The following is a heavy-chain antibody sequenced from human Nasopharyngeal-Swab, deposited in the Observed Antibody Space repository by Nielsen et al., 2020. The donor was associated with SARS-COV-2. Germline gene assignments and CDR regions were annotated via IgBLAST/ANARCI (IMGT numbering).Heavy chain of an antibody. CDR3: ARARVVVPAANNWFDP. J-gene: IGHJ5*02. CDR1: GGSISSGGYY. D-gene: IGHD2-2*01. Sequence: SKTLSLTCTVSGGSISSGGYYWSWIRQHPGKGLEWIGYIYYSGSTYYNPSLKSRVTISVDTSKNQFSLKLSSVTAADTAVYYCARARVVVPAANNWFDPWGQGTLVTVSS. CDR2: IYYSGST. V-gene: IGHV4-31*03.